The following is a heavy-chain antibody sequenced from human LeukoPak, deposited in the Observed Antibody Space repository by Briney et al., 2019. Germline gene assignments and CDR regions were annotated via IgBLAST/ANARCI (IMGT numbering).Heavy chain of an antibody. J-gene: IGHJ4*02. CDR3: ARVAVVNWSFDY. CDR1: GGSISSGGYY. D-gene: IGHD5-18*01. CDR2: IYYSGST. Sequence: SQNLSLNCTVSGGSISSGGYYWRWIRQHPGKGLEWIGYIYYSGSTYYNPSLKSRVTISVDTSKNQFSLKLSAVTAADTAVYYCARVAVVNWSFDYWGQGTLVTVSS. V-gene: IGHV4-31*03.